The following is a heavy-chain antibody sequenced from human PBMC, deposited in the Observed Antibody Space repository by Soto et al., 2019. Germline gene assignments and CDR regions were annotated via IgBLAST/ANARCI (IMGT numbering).Heavy chain of an antibody. V-gene: IGHV4-34*01. D-gene: IGHD6-19*01. CDR3: AKYQWNPGAFDP. CDR2: INHRGTA. CDR1: GGSLSDYY. Sequence: QVQLQQWGAGLLKPSETLSLTCAVYGGSLSDYYWNWLRQPPGKGLEWIGEINHRGTASYNPSPKSRADISVDTALAQFSLKLRSVTAADTAIYYCAKYQWNPGAFDPWGPGTQVTVSS. J-gene: IGHJ5*02.